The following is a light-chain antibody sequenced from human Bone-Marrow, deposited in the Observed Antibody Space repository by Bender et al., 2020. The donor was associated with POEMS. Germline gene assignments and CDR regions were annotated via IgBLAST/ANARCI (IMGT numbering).Light chain of an antibody. Sequence: SYEVTQPPSVSVSPGQTASITCSGDDLGDKYVAWYQQKPGQSPVLVIYQDTKRPSGIPERFSGSKSANTASLTVSGLQAEDEADYYCGSYVNNNNWIFGGGTKLTVL. V-gene: IGLV3-1*01. CDR3: GSYVNNNNWI. CDR2: QDT. CDR1: DLGDKY. J-gene: IGLJ2*01.